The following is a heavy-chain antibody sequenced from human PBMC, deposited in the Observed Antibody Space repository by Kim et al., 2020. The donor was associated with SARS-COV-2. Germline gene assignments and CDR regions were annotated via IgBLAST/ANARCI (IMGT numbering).Heavy chain of an antibody. Sequence: SETLSLTCAVYGGSFSGYYWSWIRQPPGKGLEWIGEINHSGSTNYNPSLKSRVTISVDTSKNQFSLKLSSVTAAYTAVYYCARGQGRIGAFDIWGQGTMVTVSS. CDR2: INHSGST. CDR1: GGSFSGYY. CDR3: ARGQGRIGAFDI. J-gene: IGHJ3*02. V-gene: IGHV4-34*01. D-gene: IGHD2-15*01.